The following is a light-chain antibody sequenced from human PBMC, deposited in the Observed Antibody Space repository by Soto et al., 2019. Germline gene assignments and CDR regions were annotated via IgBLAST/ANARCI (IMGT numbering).Light chain of an antibody. Sequence: QLMLTQSSSASASLGSSVKLTCTLSSGHSSYIIAWHQQQPGKAPRFLMKLEGSGSYNKGSGVPDRFSGSSSGADRYLTISNLQFEDEADYYCETWDGNTRVFGGGTKVTVL. CDR1: SGHSSYI. CDR2: LEGSGSY. J-gene: IGLJ3*02. V-gene: IGLV4-60*02. CDR3: ETWDGNTRV.